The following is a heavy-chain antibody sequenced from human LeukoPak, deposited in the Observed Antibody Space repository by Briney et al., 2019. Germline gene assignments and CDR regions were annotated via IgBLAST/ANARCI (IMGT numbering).Heavy chain of an antibody. J-gene: IGHJ6*03. CDR2: INPNSGGT. D-gene: IGHD3-10*01. CDR1: GYTFTDYY. Sequence: ASVKVSCKASGYTFTDYYMHWVRQAPGQGLEWMGWINPNSGGTNYAQKFQGRVTMTRDTSISTAYMELSRLRSDDTAVYYCARSPTRIWFGDYYYYYYMDVWGKGTTVTVSS. CDR3: ARSPTRIWFGDYYYYYYMDV. V-gene: IGHV1-2*02.